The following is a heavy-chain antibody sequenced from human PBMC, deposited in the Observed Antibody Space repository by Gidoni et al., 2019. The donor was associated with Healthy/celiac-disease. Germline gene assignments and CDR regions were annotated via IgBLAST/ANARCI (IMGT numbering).Heavy chain of an antibody. CDR2: IYWNDDK. CDR1: GFSLSTSGVG. Sequence: QITLKESGPTLVKPTQTLTLTCTFSGFSLSTSGVGVGWIRQPPGKALEWLALIYWNDDKRYSPSLKSRLTITKDTSKNQVVLTMTNMDPVDTATYYCAHSGGGWSRFYFDYWGQGTLVTVSS. V-gene: IGHV2-5*01. CDR3: AHSGGGWSRFYFDY. J-gene: IGHJ4*02. D-gene: IGHD2-15*01.